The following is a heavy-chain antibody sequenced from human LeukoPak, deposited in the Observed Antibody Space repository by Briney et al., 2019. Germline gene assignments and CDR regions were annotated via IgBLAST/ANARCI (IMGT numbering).Heavy chain of an antibody. D-gene: IGHD3-16*02. J-gene: IGHJ4*02. CDR3: ATYDYVWGRYRLAQSDY. V-gene: IGHV3-23*01. CDR1: GFTFRSYA. CDR2: INESGGSA. Sequence: GGSLRLSCAASGFTFRSYAMSWVRHLPGKGLEWLSYINESGGSAYYADSVKGRLVISRDNSKNSLYLEINSLRAEDTAIYYCATYDYVWGRYRLAQSDYWGQGTLVTASS.